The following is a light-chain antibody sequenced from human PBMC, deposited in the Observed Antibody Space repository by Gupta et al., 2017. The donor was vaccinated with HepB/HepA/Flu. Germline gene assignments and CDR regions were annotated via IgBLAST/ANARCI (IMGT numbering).Light chain of an antibody. CDR3: SSYTSSSTWV. Sequence: QSALTQPASVSASPGQSITISCIGSSSDLGGYNYVSWYQQHPGKAPKVIIYDVSNRPSGVSNRFSGSKSGNTASLTISGLQAEDEADYYCSSYTSSSTWVFGGGTKLTVL. J-gene: IGLJ3*02. CDR1: SSDLGGYNY. CDR2: DVS. V-gene: IGLV2-14*03.